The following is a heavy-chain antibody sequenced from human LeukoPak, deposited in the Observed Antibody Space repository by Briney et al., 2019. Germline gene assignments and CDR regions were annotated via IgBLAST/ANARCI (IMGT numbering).Heavy chain of an antibody. D-gene: IGHD6-19*01. CDR2: ISGSGGST. CDR3: AKVDRIAVAGSFDY. V-gene: IGHV3-23*01. CDR1: GFTFSSYA. Sequence: GGSLRLSCAASGFTFSSYAMSWVRQAPGKGLEWVSAISGSGGSTYYADSEKGRFTISRDNSKNTLYLQMNSLRAEDTAVYYCAKVDRIAVAGSFDYWGQGTLVTVSS. J-gene: IGHJ4*02.